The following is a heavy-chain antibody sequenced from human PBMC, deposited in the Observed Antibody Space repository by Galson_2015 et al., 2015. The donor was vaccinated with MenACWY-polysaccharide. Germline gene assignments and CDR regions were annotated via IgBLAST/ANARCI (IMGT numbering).Heavy chain of an antibody. J-gene: IGHJ4*02. CDR3: ARDVGGDSSGTDY. Sequence: SLRLSCAASGVTFSNYGMHWVRQAPGKGLEWVAAISYDGGTKYYADSVKGRFTISRDSSKNTVYLQMNSLIAEDTAVYYCARDVGGDSSGTDYWGQGTLVTVSS. V-gene: IGHV3-30*03. D-gene: IGHD3-22*01. CDR2: ISYDGGTK. CDR1: GVTFSNYG.